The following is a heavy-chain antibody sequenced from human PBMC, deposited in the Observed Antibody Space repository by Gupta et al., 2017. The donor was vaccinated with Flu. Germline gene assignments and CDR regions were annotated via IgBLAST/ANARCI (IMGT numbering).Heavy chain of an antibody. CDR3: ARGHWDS. CDR2: IRMRWGT. CDR1: GFTFSVYD. V-gene: IGHV3-48*03. Sequence: DVQLVESGGGLVQPGVSLRLSCAGSGFTFSVYDMNWVRLAPGKGLAWVSFIRMRWGTYYTDSVRGRFTSDSDNAKTSVYLEMNSLRVEDTAHYYCARGHWDSWGQGTQVTVS. J-gene: IGHJ5*01.